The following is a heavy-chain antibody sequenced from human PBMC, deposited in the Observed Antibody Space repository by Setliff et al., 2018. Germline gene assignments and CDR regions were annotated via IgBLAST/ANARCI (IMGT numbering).Heavy chain of an antibody. CDR3: AKLVWLTTWYYMDV. CDR2: FSGSSSTI. J-gene: IGHJ6*03. Sequence: PGGSLRLSCAASGFTFSSYSMNWVRQAPGKGLEWVSYFSGSSSTIRYADSVKGRFTISRDNAKNSLYLQMNSLRAEDTAVYYCAKLVWLTTWYYMDVWGQGTMVTVSS. V-gene: IGHV3-48*01. D-gene: IGHD5-18*01. CDR1: GFTFSSYS.